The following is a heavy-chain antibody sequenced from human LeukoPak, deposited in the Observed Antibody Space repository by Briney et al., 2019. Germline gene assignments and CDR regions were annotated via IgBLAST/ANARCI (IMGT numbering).Heavy chain of an antibody. CDR2: IYPGDSDT. V-gene: IGHV5-51*01. J-gene: IGHJ4*02. D-gene: IGHD6-13*01. CDR3: ARRQLVHFDY. CDR1: GYSFTSYW. Sequence: RGEPLQISCQGSGYSFTSYWIGWVRQMPGKGLEWMGIIYPGDSDTRYSPSFQGQVTISADKSISTAYLQWSSLKASDTAMYYCARRQLVHFDYWGQGTLVTVSS.